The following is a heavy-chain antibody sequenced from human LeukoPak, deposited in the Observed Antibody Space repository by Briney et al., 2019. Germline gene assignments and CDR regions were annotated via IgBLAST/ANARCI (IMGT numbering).Heavy chain of an antibody. Sequence: SETLSLTCTVSGGSISSSSYYWGWIRQPPGKGLEWIGSIYYSGSTYYNPSLKSRVTISVDTSKNRFSLKLSSVTAADTAVYYCAGSSGWGWFDPWGQGTLVTVSS. D-gene: IGHD6-19*01. CDR2: IYYSGST. CDR3: AGSSGWGWFDP. J-gene: IGHJ5*02. V-gene: IGHV4-39*07. CDR1: GGSISSSSYY.